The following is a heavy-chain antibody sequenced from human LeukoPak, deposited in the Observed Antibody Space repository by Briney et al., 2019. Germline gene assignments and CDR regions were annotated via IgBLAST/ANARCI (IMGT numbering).Heavy chain of an antibody. V-gene: IGHV4-39*07. CDR2: IYYSGST. CDR1: GGSISSSSYY. Sequence: SETLSLTCTVSGGSISSSSYYWGWIRPPPGKGLEWIGSIYYSGSTYYNPSLKRRATISVDSTRNQFSLKLSSVTAADTAVYYCARVRYYDILTGYTIWAYYFVYWGQGTLVTVSS. D-gene: IGHD3-9*01. J-gene: IGHJ4*02. CDR3: ARVRYYDILTGYTIWAYYFVY.